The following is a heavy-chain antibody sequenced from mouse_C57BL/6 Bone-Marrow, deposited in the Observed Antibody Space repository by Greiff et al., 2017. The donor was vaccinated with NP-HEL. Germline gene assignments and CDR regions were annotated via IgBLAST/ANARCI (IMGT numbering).Heavy chain of an antibody. Sequence: EVHLVESGGGLVKPGGSLKLSCAASGFTFSSYAMSWVRQTPETRLEWVATISDGGSYTYYPDNVKGRFTISRDNAKNNLYLQMSHLKSEDTAMYYCARDRVGERGAMDYWGQGTSVTVSS. CDR2: ISDGGSYT. CDR1: GFTFSSYA. V-gene: IGHV5-4*01. J-gene: IGHJ4*01. CDR3: ARDRVGERGAMDY.